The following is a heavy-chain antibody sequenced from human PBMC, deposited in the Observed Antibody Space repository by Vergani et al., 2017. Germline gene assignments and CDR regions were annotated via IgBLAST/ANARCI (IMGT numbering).Heavy chain of an antibody. CDR2: ISGSGGST. D-gene: IGHD3-10*01. V-gene: IGHV3-23*01. CDR1: GFTFSSYA. J-gene: IGHJ4*02. Sequence: EVQLLESGGGLVQPGGSLRLSCAASGFTFSSYAMSWVRQAPGKGLEWVSAISGSGGSTYYADSVKGRFTISRDNSKNTLYLQMNSLRAEDTAVYYCTRERVRGVLGGYWGQGTLVTVSS. CDR3: TRERVRGVLGGY.